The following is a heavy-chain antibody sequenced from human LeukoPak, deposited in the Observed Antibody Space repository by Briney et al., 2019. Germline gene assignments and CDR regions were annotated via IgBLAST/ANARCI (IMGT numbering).Heavy chain of an antibody. CDR1: GFTFSSYG. D-gene: IGHD3-3*01. CDR3: AKGPRFWSGYYTPEYYLDY. Sequence: PGGSLRLSCAASGFTFSSYGMHWVRQAPGKGLEWVAVIWYDGSNKYYADSVKGRFTISRDNSKNTLYLQMNSLRAEDTAVYYCAKGPRFWSGYYTPEYYLDYWGQGILVTVSS. J-gene: IGHJ4*02. V-gene: IGHV3-33*06. CDR2: IWYDGSNK.